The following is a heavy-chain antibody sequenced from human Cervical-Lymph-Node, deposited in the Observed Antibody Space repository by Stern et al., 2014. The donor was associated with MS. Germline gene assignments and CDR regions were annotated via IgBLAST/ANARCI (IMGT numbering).Heavy chain of an antibody. J-gene: IGHJ6*02. V-gene: IGHV4-59*08. D-gene: IGHD5-24*01. CDR1: GGSISHYY. CDR3: AKHKMVQYYYGMDV. Sequence: VHLVESGPGLVRPSETLSLTCTVSGGSISHYYWSWIRQPPGKGLEWIGYIYNSGNTNYKPSLQSRVTMSVDTSKKQLSLKLSSVTAADTAVYYCAKHKMVQYYYGMDVWGQGTTVTVSS. CDR2: IYNSGNT.